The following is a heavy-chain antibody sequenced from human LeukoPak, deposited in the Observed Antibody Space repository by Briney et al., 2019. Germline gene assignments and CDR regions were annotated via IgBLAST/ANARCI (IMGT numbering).Heavy chain of an antibody. CDR3: ARGSGYYGSGSYQYYFDY. J-gene: IGHJ4*02. V-gene: IGHV1-2*04. D-gene: IGHD3-10*01. CDR1: GYTFTGYY. CDR2: INPNSGGT. Sequence: ASVKVSCKASGYTFTGYYMHWVRQAPGQGLEWMGWINPNSGGTNYAQKFQGWVTMTRDTSISTACMELSRLRSDDTAVYYCARGSGYYGSGSYQYYFDYWGQGTLVTVSS.